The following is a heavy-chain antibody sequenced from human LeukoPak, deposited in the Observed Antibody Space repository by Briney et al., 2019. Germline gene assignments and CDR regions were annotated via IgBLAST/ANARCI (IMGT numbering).Heavy chain of an antibody. Sequence: PGGSLRLSCAASGSTFRSYEMNWVRQAPGKGLEWVSYISGSGSTIHYADFVKGRFTISRDNAKNSLFLQMNSLRAEDTAVYYCARGGYNYGYAFDIWGQGTVVTASS. CDR1: GSTFRSYE. V-gene: IGHV3-48*03. D-gene: IGHD5-24*01. CDR3: ARGGYNYGYAFDI. J-gene: IGHJ3*02. CDR2: ISGSGSTI.